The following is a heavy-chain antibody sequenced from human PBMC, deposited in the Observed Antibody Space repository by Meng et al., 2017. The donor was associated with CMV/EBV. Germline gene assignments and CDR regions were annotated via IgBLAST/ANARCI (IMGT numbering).Heavy chain of an antibody. Sequence: GSLRLSCAVYGGSFSGYYWSWIRRPPGKGLEWIGEINHSGSTNYNPSLKSRVTISVDTSKNQFSLKLSSVTAADTAVYYCARREYIVVVPAAPGGFDYWGQGTLVTVSS. CDR2: INHSGST. D-gene: IGHD2-2*01. J-gene: IGHJ4*02. CDR3: ARREYIVVVPAAPGGFDY. CDR1: GGSFSGYY. V-gene: IGHV4-34*01.